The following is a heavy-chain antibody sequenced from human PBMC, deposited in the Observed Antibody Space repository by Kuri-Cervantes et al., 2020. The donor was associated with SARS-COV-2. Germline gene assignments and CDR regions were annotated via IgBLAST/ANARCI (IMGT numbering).Heavy chain of an antibody. V-gene: IGHV6-1*01. D-gene: IGHD7-27*01. CDR2: TYCRSKWYD. CDR3: ARGTNWPPDGWLDP. J-gene: IGHJ5*02. CDR1: GDSVSSKIAA. Sequence: LRLSCAISGDSVSSKIAAWNWIRQSPSRGLEWLGRTYCRSKWYDDYAVSVKSRISINPDTSKNQFSLHLNSVTPEDTAVYYCARGTNWPPDGWLDPWGQGTLVTVSS.